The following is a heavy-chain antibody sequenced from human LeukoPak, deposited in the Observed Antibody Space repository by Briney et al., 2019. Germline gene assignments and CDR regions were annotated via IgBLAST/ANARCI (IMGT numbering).Heavy chain of an antibody. CDR1: GYTFTGYY. J-gene: IGHJ4*02. Sequence: ASVKVSCKASGYTFTGYYMHWVRQAPGQGLEWMGWINPNSGGTNYTQKFQGRVTMTRDTSISTAYMELSSLRSEDMAVYYCARAPSGYFDYWGQGTLVTVSS. D-gene: IGHD3-22*01. V-gene: IGHV1-2*02. CDR2: INPNSGGT. CDR3: ARAPSGYFDY.